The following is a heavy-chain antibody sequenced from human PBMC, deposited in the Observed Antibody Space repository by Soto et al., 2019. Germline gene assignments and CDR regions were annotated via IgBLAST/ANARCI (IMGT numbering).Heavy chain of an antibody. V-gene: IGHV4-59*08. CDR3: ARRYGPGFDY. CDR2: IYYSGST. Sequence: SGTLSLTCTVSGGSISSYYWSWIRQPPEKGLEWIGYIYYSGSTNYNPSLKSRVTISVDTSKNQFSLKLSSVTAADTAVYYCARRYGPGFDYWGQGTLVTVSS. J-gene: IGHJ4*02. D-gene: IGHD4-17*01. CDR1: GGSISSYY.